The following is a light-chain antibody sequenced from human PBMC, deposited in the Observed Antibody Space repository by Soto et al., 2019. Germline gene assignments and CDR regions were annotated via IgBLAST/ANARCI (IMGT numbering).Light chain of an antibody. CDR2: GNS. CDR1: SSNIGAGYD. CDR3: QSYDSRRSAEV. J-gene: IGLJ3*02. V-gene: IGLV1-40*01. Sequence: QLVLTQPPSVSGAPGQRVTISCTGSSSNIGAGYDVHWYQQLPGTAPKLLIYGNSNRPSGVPDRFSGSKSGTSASLAITGLQAEDAAYYYCQSYDSRRSAEVFGGGTKLTVL.